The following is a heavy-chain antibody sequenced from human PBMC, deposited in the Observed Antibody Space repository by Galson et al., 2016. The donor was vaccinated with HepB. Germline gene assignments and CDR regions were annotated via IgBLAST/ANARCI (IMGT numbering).Heavy chain of an antibody. CDR1: GLTFSSYA. CDR3: AKDQSSGWLDNCFGP. Sequence: SLRLSCASSGLTFSSYAMSWVRQAPGKGLQWVAGITGSGATTDYADSVKGRFTISRDNSKNTLYLQMNSLRAEDTALYYCAKDQSSGWLDNCFGPWGQGTLVTLSA. V-gene: IGHV3-23*01. J-gene: IGHJ5*02. D-gene: IGHD6-19*01. CDR2: ITGSGATT.